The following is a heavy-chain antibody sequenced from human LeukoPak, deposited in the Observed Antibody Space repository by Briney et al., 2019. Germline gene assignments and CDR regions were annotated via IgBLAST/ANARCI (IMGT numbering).Heavy chain of an antibody. V-gene: IGHV1-8*01. CDR2: MNPNSGNT. Sequence: ASVEVSCKASGYTFTSYDINWVRQATGQGLEWMGWMNPNSGNTGYAQKFQGRVTMTRNTSISTAYMELSSLRSEDTAVYYCARGPLGYCSGGSCYSVHYYMDVWGKGTTVTISS. CDR1: GYTFTSYD. D-gene: IGHD2-15*01. J-gene: IGHJ6*03. CDR3: ARGPLGYCSGGSCYSVHYYMDV.